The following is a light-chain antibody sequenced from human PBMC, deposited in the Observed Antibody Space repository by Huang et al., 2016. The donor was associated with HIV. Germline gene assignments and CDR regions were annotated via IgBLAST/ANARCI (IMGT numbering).Light chain of an antibody. J-gene: IGKJ1*01. CDR2: GAS. Sequence: EIVMTQSPASLPVSPGGRATLSCRASQSVNSVLAWYQKKPGQSPRLLMYGASTRAAGVPPRFSGSGSRTHFTLTISSLQSEDFAFYYCHQYHDWPRTFGQGTKVEVK. CDR3: HQYHDWPRT. CDR1: QSVNSV. V-gene: IGKV3-15*01.